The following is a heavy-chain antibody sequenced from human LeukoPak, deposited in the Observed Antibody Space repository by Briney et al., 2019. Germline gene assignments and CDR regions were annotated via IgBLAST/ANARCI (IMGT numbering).Heavy chain of an antibody. D-gene: IGHD3-22*01. V-gene: IGHV3-23*01. CDR2: PKGNGGSP. CDR3: AKGSYYYDTSGYFDS. CDR1: GFTFTDYA. Sequence: GGSLRLSWAASGFTFTDYAMNWVRQAPGKGREWGASPKGNGGSPHYPYSVQARFTLSRDHSQNTVYLQMHSLRADDTAVYYCAKGSYYYDTSGYFDSWGHGALVTVSS. J-gene: IGHJ4*01.